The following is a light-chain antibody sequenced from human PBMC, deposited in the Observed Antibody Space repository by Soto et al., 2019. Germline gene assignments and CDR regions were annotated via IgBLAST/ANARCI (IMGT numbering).Light chain of an antibody. J-gene: IGLJ1*01. Sequence: QPALTQPPSASGSPGQSVTISCTGTKNDIGVYDFVSWYQHHPGKAPRLIIYEVVQRPSGVPDRFSGSKSGNTASLTVSGLQAADEADYFCKSYAGSNTYVSGSGTKVTVL. CDR1: KNDIGVYDF. V-gene: IGLV2-8*01. CDR2: EVV. CDR3: KSYAGSNTYV.